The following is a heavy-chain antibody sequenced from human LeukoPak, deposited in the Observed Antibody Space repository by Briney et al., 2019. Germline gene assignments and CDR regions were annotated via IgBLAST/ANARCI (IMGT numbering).Heavy chain of an antibody. Sequence: ASVKVSCKTSGYTFSDYYIHWIRQAPGQGLEWMGWMNPNSGNTGYAQKFQGRVTITRNTSISTAYMELSSLRSEDTAVYYCARIGAAARYYYYYYMDVWGKGTTVTVSS. V-gene: IGHV1-8*03. CDR3: ARIGAAARYYYYYYMDV. CDR1: GYTFSDYY. CDR2: MNPNSGNT. D-gene: IGHD6-6*01. J-gene: IGHJ6*03.